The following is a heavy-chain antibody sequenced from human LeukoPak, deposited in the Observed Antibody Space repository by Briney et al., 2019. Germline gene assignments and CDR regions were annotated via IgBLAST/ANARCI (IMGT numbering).Heavy chain of an antibody. Sequence: PSQTLSLTCAISGDSVSSNSAAWNWIRQSPSRGLEWLGRTYYRSKWYNDYAVSVKSRITINPDTSKNQFSLQLNSVTPEDTAVYYCAKELYNYGDYGAEGLDVGGQGTTVTVS. CDR2: TYYRSKWYN. V-gene: IGHV6-1*01. J-gene: IGHJ6*02. CDR1: GDSVSSNSAA. D-gene: IGHD4-17*01. CDR3: AKELYNYGDYGAEGLDV.